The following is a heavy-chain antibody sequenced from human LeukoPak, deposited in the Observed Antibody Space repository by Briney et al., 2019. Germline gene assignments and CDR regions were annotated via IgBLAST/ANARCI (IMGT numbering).Heavy chain of an antibody. CDR3: ARAYDYNFYYYYYGMDV. CDR1: GFTFDDYT. CDR2: ISWDGGST. V-gene: IGHV3-43*01. D-gene: IGHD4-11*01. Sequence: GGSLRLSCAASGFTFDDYTMHWVRQAPGKGLEWVPLISWDGGSTYYADSVKGRFTISRDNSKNSLYLQMNSLRTEDTALYYCARAYDYNFYYYYYGMDVWGQGTTVTVSS. J-gene: IGHJ6*02.